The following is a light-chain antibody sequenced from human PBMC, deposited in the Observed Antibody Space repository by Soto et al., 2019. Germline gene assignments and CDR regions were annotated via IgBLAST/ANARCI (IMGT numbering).Light chain of an antibody. V-gene: IGKV4-1*01. CDR3: QQYYRTRT. Sequence: DIVMTQSPDSLAVSLGERATINCKSSQSVLHSSNNKNYLAWYQQKPGQPPKLLIYWATTRESGVPDRFSGSGSGTEVTLTSSSLQAEDVAVYYCQQYYRTRTFGQGTKVEIK. CDR1: QSVLHSSNNKNY. CDR2: WAT. J-gene: IGKJ1*01.